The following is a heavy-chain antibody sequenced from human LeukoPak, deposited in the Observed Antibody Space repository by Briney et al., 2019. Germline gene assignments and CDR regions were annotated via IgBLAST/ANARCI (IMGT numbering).Heavy chain of an antibody. V-gene: IGHV4-30-4*08. D-gene: IGHD2-2*01. CDR3: ARVYVVPAAMSSFDY. CDR2: IYYSGST. J-gene: IGHJ4*02. CDR1: GGSISSGDYY. Sequence: PSQTLSLTCTVSGGSISSGDYYWSWIRQPPGKGLEWIGYIYYSGSTYYNPPLKSRVTISVDTSKNQFSLKLSSVTAADTAVYYCARVYVVPAAMSSFDYWGQGTLVTVSS.